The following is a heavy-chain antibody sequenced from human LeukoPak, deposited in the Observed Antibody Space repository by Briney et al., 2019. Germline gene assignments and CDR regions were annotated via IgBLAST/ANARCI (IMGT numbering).Heavy chain of an antibody. V-gene: IGHV4-61*02. CDR1: GGSISSGSYY. CDR2: IYTSGST. J-gene: IGHJ4*02. CDR3: ARDLAAAGFDY. D-gene: IGHD6-13*01. Sequence: SSETLSLTCTVSGGSISSGSYYWSWIRQPAGKGLEWIGRIYTSGSTNYNPSLKSRVTISVDTSKNQFSLMLSSVTAADTAVYYCARDLAAAGFDYWGQGTLVTVSS.